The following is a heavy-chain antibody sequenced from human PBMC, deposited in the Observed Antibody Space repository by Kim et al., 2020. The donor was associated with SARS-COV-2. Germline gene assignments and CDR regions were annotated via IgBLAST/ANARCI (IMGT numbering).Heavy chain of an antibody. CDR3: ERGSRGDGPHGY. J-gene: IGHJ4*01. Sequence: SETLSLTCTVSGGSFSTSSYYWDWNRQPPGKGLEWIGGFYYTGTMYLNPSLKSRATISVDTSKKQFSLKLTSVPAADTAVYYCERGSRGDGPHGYWGHGT. D-gene: IGHD3-16*01. V-gene: IGHV4-39*01. CDR1: GGSFSTSSYY. CDR2: FYYTGTM.